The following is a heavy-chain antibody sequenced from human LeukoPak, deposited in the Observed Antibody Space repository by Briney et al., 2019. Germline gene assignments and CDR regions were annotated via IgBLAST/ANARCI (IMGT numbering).Heavy chain of an antibody. CDR2: INPSGGSA. CDR3: AREGDYYCSGGSCYLDY. Sequence: ASVKVSCKASGYTFTSYYMHWVRQAPGQGLEWMGIINPSGGSASYAQKFQGRVTMTRDTSTSTAYMELRSLRSDDTAVYYCAREGDYYCSGGSCYLDYWGQGTLVIVSS. CDR1: GYTFTSYY. V-gene: IGHV1-46*01. D-gene: IGHD2-15*01. J-gene: IGHJ4*02.